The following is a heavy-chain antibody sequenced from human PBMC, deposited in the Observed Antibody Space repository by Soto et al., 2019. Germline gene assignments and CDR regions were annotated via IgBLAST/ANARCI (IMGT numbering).Heavy chain of an antibody. V-gene: IGHV3-23*01. Sequence: GGSLRLSCAASGFTFSSYAMSWVRQAPGKGLEWVSAISGSGGSTYYADSEKGRFTISRDNSKNTLYLQMNSLRAEDTAVDYCAKCAGITMVRGVNMGAYAFDIWGQGTMVTVSS. CDR1: GFTFSSYA. J-gene: IGHJ3*02. CDR3: AKCAGITMVRGVNMGAYAFDI. D-gene: IGHD3-10*01. CDR2: ISGSGGST.